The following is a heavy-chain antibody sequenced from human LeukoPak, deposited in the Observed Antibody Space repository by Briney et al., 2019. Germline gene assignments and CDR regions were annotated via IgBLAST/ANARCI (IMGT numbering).Heavy chain of an antibody. J-gene: IGHJ4*02. CDR2: IYYSGST. CDR1: GGSISSGGYY. V-gene: IGHV4-31*03. CDR3: ARESTSTEFDY. Sequence: SETLSLTCTVSGGSISSGGYYWSWIRQHPGTGLEWIGYIYYSGSTYYNPSLKSRVTISVDTSKNQFSLKLSSVTAADTAVYYCARESTSTEFDYWGQGTLVTVSS.